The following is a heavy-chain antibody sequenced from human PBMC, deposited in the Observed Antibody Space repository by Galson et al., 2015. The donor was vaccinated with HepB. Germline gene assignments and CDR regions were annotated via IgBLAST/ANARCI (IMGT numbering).Heavy chain of an antibody. CDR3: ARGSATPIGPYYYYYMDV. CDR1: GYTFTSYD. V-gene: IGHV1-8*01. D-gene: IGHD5-12*01. Sequence: SVKVSCKASGYTFTSYDINWVRQATGQGLEWMGWMNPNSGNTGYAQKFQGRVTMTRNTPISIAYMELSSLRSEDTAVYYCARGSATPIGPYYYYYMDVWDKGTTVTVSS. J-gene: IGHJ6*03. CDR2: MNPNSGNT.